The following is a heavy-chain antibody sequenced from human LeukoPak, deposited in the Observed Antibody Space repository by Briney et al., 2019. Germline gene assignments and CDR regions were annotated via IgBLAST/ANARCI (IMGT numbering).Heavy chain of an antibody. D-gene: IGHD3-10*01. CDR1: GGTFSSYA. CDR3: AITTYYYGSGSPFSEYYFDY. CDR2: IIPIFGTA. J-gene: IGHJ4*02. Sequence: SVKVSCKASGGTFSSYAISWVRQAPGQGLEWMGGIIPIFGTANYAQKFQGRVTITADESTSTAYMELSSLRSEDTAVYYCAITTYYYGSGSPFSEYYFDYWGQGTLVTVSS. V-gene: IGHV1-69*13.